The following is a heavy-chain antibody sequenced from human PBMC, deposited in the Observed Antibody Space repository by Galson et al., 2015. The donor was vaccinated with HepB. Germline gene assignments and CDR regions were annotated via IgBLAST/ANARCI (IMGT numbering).Heavy chain of an antibody. Sequence: SLRLSCAASGFAFSSYWMTWVRQTPGKGLEWVANIKQDGSEKYYLDSVKGRFTISRDNAKNSLYLQMNSLRAEDTALYYCARDSWDSRDYYYYWGQGTLVTVSS. D-gene: IGHD3-22*01. V-gene: IGHV3-7*01. CDR2: IKQDGSEK. CDR1: GFAFSSYW. J-gene: IGHJ4*02. CDR3: ARDSWDSRDYYYY.